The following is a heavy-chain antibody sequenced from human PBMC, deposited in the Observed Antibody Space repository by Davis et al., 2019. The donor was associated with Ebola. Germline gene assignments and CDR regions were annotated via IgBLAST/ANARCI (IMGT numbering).Heavy chain of an antibody. CDR3: ARAVVNFDY. J-gene: IGHJ4*02. V-gene: IGHV3-21*04. Sequence: GESLKISCAASGFTFSSYSMNWVRQAPGKGLEWVSSISSSSSYIYYADSVKGRFTISRDNAKKSLYLQMNSLRAEDTAVYYCARAVVNFDYWGQGTLVTVSS. CDR2: ISSSSSYI. CDR1: GFTFSSYS.